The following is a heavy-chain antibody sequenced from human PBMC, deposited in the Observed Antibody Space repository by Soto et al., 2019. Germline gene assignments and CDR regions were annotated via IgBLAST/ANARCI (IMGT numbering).Heavy chain of an antibody. CDR2: IYYSGST. CDR3: ARGLYGGSFGLDP. Sequence: PSETLSLTCTVSGGSISSYYWSWIRQPPGKGLEWIGYIYYSGSTNYNPSLKSRVTISVDTSKNQFSLKLSSVTAADTAVYYCARGLYGGSFGLDPWGQGTLVTVSS. D-gene: IGHD2-15*01. J-gene: IGHJ5*02. V-gene: IGHV4-59*08. CDR1: GGSISSYY.